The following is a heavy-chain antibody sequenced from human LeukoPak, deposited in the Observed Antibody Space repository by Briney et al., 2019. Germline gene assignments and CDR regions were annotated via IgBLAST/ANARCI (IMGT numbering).Heavy chain of an antibody. CDR1: GFTFSSYA. J-gene: IGHJ5*02. D-gene: IGHD6-13*01. Sequence: LAGGSLRLSCAASGFTFSSYAMSWVRQAPGKGLEWVSAISGSGGSTYYADSVKGRFTISRDNSKNTLYLQMNSLRAEDTAVYYCAKDRGVRQLVPNGWFDPWGQGTLVTVSS. V-gene: IGHV3-23*01. CDR3: AKDRGVRQLVPNGWFDP. CDR2: ISGSGGST.